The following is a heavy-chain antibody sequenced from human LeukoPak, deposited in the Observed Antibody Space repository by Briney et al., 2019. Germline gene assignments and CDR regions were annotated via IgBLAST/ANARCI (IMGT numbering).Heavy chain of an antibody. CDR2: INNDGSST. CDR1: GLIFSRYW. V-gene: IGHV3-74*01. CDR3: ASTIVGAPY. Sequence: PGGSLRLSCAASGLIFSRYWMHWVRQAPGKGLVWVSRINNDGSSTIYADSVKGRFTISRDNAKNTLYLQMNSLRAEDTAMYYCASTIVGAPYWGQGTRVTVSS. D-gene: IGHD1-26*01. J-gene: IGHJ4*02.